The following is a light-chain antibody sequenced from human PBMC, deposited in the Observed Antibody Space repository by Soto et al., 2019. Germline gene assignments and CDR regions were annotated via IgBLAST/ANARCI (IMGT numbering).Light chain of an antibody. CDR1: QSVSSY. Sequence: PGERVTLSCRASQSVSSYLAWYQQKPGQAPRLLIYGASTGATGIPARFSGSGSGTEFILTISSLQSEDFAVYYCQQYSKWPLTFGGGTKVDIK. J-gene: IGKJ4*01. CDR3: QQYSKWPLT. V-gene: IGKV3-15*01. CDR2: GAS.